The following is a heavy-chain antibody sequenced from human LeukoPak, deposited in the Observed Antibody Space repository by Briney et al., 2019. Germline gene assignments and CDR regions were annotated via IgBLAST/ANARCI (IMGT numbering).Heavy chain of an antibody. J-gene: IGHJ5*02. CDR1: GGSISSYY. D-gene: IGHD3-16*02. V-gene: IGHV4-4*07. CDR2: IYTSGST. CDR3: ARDLMITFGGVITNWFDP. Sequence: SETPSLTCTVSGGSISSYYWSWIRQPAGKGLEWIGRIYTSGSTNYNPSLKSRVTMSVDTSKNQFSLKLSSVTAADTAVYYCARDLMITFGGVITNWFDPWGQGTLVTVSS.